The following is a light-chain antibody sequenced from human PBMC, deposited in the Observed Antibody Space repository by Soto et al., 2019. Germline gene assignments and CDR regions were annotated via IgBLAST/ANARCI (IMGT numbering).Light chain of an antibody. CDR3: QQYRSSPRT. CDR1: QSVSSSY. J-gene: IGKJ2*01. V-gene: IGKV3-20*01. Sequence: EIVLTQSPGTLSLSPGERATLSCRASQSVSSSYLAWYQQTPGQALRLLLYGASSRATCIPDRFSGSGSGTDFTLTISRLEPEDFAVYYCQQYRSSPRTFGQGTKLEIK. CDR2: GAS.